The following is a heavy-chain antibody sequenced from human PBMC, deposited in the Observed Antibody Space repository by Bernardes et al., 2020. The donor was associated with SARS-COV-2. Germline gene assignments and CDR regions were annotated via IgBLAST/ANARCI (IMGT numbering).Heavy chain of an antibody. J-gene: IGHJ6*03. CDR2: ISDSGSKT. Sequence: GGSLRLSCVVSGLTFSSYAMSWVRQASGKGLEWVSSISDSGSKTSYTDSLKRRFTISRDNSKNTLSLQMNTLGAEDTAVYYCAKLRCTSDTCYSAALHLSYYYMDVWGKGTTVTVSS. CDR3: AKLRCTSDTCYSAALHLSYYYMDV. CDR1: GLTFSSYA. V-gene: IGHV3-23*01. D-gene: IGHD2-2*01.